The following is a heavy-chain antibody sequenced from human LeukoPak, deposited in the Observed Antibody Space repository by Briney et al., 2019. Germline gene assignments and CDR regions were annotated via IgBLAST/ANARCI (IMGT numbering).Heavy chain of an antibody. CDR1: GYTFTSYG. CDR3: ARDLSGYDLIGMDV. J-gene: IGHJ6*04. D-gene: IGHD5-12*01. Sequence: GASVKVSCKASGYTFTSYGISWVRQAPGQGLEWMEWISAYNGNTNYAQKLQGRVTMTTDTSTSTAYMELRSLRSDDTAVYYCARDLSGYDLIGMDVWGKGTTVTVSS. CDR2: ISAYNGNT. V-gene: IGHV1-18*04.